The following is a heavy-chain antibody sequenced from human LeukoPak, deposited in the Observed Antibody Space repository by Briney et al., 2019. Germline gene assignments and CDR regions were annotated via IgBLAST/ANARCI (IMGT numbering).Heavy chain of an antibody. D-gene: IGHD6-13*01. CDR1: GDSFSGYY. CDR2: INHRGTT. J-gene: IGHJ6*03. Sequence: PSETLSLTCAVYGDSFSGYYWSWIRQPPGKGLEWIAEINHRGTTHYNPSLKSRVNISADTSKNQFSLHLDSVTAADTAVYYCARGHNMEQQLGSLGYYYYYMDVWGKGTTVTVSS. CDR3: ARGHNMEQQLGSLGYYYYYMDV. V-gene: IGHV4-34*01.